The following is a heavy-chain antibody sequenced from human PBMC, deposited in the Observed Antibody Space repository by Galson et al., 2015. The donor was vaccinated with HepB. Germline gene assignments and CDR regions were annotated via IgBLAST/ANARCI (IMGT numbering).Heavy chain of an antibody. CDR2: IYYSGHT. J-gene: IGHJ4*02. Sequence: ETLSLTCTVSGGSISSSSYYWGWTRQPPGKGLEWIGSIYYSGHTYYNPFLKSRVTISVDTSKNQFSLNLSSVTAADTAVYYCTRRIGLVSLQENYWGQGTLVTVSS. CDR3: TRRIGLVSLQENY. V-gene: IGHV4-39*01. CDR1: GGSISSSSYY. D-gene: IGHD3-16*02.